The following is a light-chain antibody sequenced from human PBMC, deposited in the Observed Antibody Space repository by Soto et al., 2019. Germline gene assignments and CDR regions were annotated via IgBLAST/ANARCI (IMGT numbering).Light chain of an antibody. CDR3: QQSNSTPWT. CDR1: QSISSY. J-gene: IGKJ1*01. CDR2: AAS. Sequence: DIQMTQSPSSLSASVGDRVTITCRASQSISSYLNWYQQKPGKAPKLLIYAASSLESGVPSRFSGSGSGTDFTLTISRLQPEDFATYSCQQSNSTPWTFGQGTKVEIK. V-gene: IGKV1-39*01.